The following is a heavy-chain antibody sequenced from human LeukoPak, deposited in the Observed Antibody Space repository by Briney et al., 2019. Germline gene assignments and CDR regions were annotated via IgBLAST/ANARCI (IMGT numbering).Heavy chain of an antibody. J-gene: IGHJ6*02. CDR1: GYTFTSYG. CDR2: ISAYNGNT. Sequence: AASVKVSCKASGYTFTSYGISWVRQAPGQGLEWMGWISAYNGNTNYAQKLQGRVTMTTDTSTSIAYMELRSLRSDDTAVYYCARDLFHGGYSSGWYPYYGMDVWGQGTTVTVSS. CDR3: ARDLFHGGYSSGWYPYYGMDV. V-gene: IGHV1-18*01. D-gene: IGHD6-19*01.